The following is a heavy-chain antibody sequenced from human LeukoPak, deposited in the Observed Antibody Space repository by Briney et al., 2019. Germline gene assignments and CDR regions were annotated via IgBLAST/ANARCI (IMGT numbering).Heavy chain of an antibody. CDR2: INHSGST. V-gene: IGHV4-34*01. CDR3: ARSREESGYDSVWFDP. J-gene: IGHJ5*02. CDR1: GGSFSGYY. D-gene: IGHD5-12*01. Sequence: SETLSLTCAVYGGSFSGYYWSWIRQPPGKGLGWIGEINHSGSTNYNPSLKSRVTISVDTSKNQFSLKLSSVTAADTAVYYCARSREESGYDSVWFDPWGQGTLVTVSS.